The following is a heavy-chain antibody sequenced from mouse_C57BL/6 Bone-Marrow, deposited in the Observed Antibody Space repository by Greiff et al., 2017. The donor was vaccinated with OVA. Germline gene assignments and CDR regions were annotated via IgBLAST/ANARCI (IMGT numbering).Heavy chain of an antibody. V-gene: IGHV5-6*01. D-gene: IGHD3-3*01. CDR1: GFTFSSYG. CDR2: ISSGGSYT. CDR3: ARHRAGTDY. Sequence: EVQGVESGGDLVKPGGSLKLSCAASGFTFSSYGMSWVRQTPDKRLEWVATISSGGSYTYYPDSVKGRFTISRDNAKNTLYLQMSSLKSEDTAMYYCARHRAGTDYWGQGTTLTVSS. J-gene: IGHJ2*01.